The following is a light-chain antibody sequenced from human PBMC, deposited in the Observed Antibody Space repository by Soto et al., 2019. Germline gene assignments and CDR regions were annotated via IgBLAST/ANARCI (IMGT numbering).Light chain of an antibody. J-gene: IGKJ4*01. V-gene: IGKV1-12*01. Sequence: IQMTQSPSSVSASVGDRFTITCRASQPISSWLAWYQQKPGQPPNLLIYSASTLRSGVPSRFSGSESGTLFTLTITNLQPEDFATYYCQQASSFPLTFGGGTKVDIK. CDR1: QPISSW. CDR3: QQASSFPLT. CDR2: SAS.